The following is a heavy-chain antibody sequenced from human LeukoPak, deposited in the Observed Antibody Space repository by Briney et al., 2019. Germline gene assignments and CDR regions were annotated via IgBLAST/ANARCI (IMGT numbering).Heavy chain of an antibody. CDR3: ATSGYTYGLDY. J-gene: IGHJ4*02. CDR1: GFTFSSYW. D-gene: IGHD5-18*01. V-gene: IGHV3-9*01. Sequence: GGSLRLSCAASGFTFSSYWMSWVRQAPGKGLEWVSGISWNSGSIGYAGSVKGRFTISRDNAKNSLYLQMNSLRAEDTALYYCATSGYTYGLDYWGQGTLVTVSS. CDR2: ISWNSGSI.